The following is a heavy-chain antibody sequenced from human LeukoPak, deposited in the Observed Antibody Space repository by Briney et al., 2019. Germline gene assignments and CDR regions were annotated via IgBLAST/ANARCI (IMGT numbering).Heavy chain of an antibody. CDR2: ISYDGSNK. CDR3: AREGQQLVTGAFDY. V-gene: IGHV3-30-3*01. J-gene: IGHJ4*02. Sequence: GGSLRLSCAASGFTFSSYAMHWVRQAPGKGLEWVAVISYDGSNKYYADSVKGRFTISRDNSKNTLYLQMNSLRAEDTAVYYCAREGQQLVTGAFDYWGQGTLVTVS. D-gene: IGHD6-13*01. CDR1: GFTFSSYA.